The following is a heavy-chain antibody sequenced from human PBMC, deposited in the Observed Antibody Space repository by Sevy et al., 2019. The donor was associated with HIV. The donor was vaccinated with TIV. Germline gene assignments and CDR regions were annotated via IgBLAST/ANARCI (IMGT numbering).Heavy chain of an antibody. J-gene: IGHJ4*02. CDR1: GFSLSDHA. V-gene: IGHV3-30*04. Sequence: GGSLRLSCAASGFSLSDHAVSWVRQTPGKWLEWLAVISYNGRNQYYADSVKGRFTISKDDSKNTLYLQLNSLRAEDTAVYYCARFVGYCSGGRCSIIDFWGQGTLVTVSS. D-gene: IGHD2-15*01. CDR2: ISYNGRNQ. CDR3: ARFVGYCSGGRCSIIDF.